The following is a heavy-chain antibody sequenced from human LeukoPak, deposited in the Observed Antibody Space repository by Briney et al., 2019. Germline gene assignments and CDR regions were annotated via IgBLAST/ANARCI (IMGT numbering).Heavy chain of an antibody. CDR1: GGSFSGYY. J-gene: IGHJ4*02. CDR3: ARGRGAFDY. Sequence: SETLSLTCAVYGGSFSGYYWSWIRQPPGKGLEWIGEINHSGSTNYNPSLKSRVTISVDTSKNQFSLKLSSATAADTAVYYCARGRGAFDYWGQGTLVTVSS. V-gene: IGHV4-34*01. CDR2: INHSGST. D-gene: IGHD3-10*01.